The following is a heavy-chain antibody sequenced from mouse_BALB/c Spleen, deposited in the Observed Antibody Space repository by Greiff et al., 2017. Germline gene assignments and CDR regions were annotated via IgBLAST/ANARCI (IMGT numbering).Heavy chain of an antibody. CDR3: ARARSTTANWYFDV. CDR2: INPGSGGT. V-gene: IGHV1-54*01. D-gene: IGHD1-2*01. Sequence: VKLMESGAELVRPGTSVKVSCKASGYAFTNYLIEWVKQRPGQGLEWIGVINPGSGGTNYNEKFKGKATLTADKSSSTAYMQLSSLTSDDSAVYFCARARSTTANWYFDVWGAGTTVTVSS. CDR1: GYAFTNYL. J-gene: IGHJ1*01.